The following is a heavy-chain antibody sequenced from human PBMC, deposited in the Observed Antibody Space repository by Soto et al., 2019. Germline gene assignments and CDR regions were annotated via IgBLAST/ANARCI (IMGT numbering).Heavy chain of an antibody. J-gene: IGHJ4*02. Sequence: SETLSLTCTVSGGSISSGGYYWSWIRQHPGKGLEWIGYIYYSGITNYNPSLKSRVTISVDTSKNQFSLKLNSVTAADTAVYYCARRWGGALDYWGQGTLVTVSS. CDR3: ARRWGGALDY. CDR1: GGSISSGGYY. CDR2: IYYSGIT. V-gene: IGHV4-61*08. D-gene: IGHD3-16*01.